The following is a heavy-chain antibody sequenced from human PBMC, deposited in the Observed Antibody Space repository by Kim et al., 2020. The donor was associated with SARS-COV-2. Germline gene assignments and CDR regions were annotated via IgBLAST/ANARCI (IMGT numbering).Heavy chain of an antibody. J-gene: IGHJ3*02. CDR2: INPNSGGT. D-gene: IGHD6-19*01. Sequence: ASVKVSCKASGYTFTGYYMHWVRQAPGQGLEWMGWINPNSGGTNYAQKFQGRVTMTRDTSISTAYMELSRLRSDDTAVYYCARVKDWLKRGAFDIWGQGTMVTVSS. V-gene: IGHV1-2*02. CDR3: ARVKDWLKRGAFDI. CDR1: GYTFTGYY.